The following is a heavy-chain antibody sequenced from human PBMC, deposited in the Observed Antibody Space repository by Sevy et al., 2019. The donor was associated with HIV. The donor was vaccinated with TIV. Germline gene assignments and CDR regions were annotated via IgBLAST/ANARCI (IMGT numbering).Heavy chain of an antibody. Sequence: SETLSLTCTVSGGSISSGGYYWSWIRQHPGKGLEWIGYIYYNGSTYYTPSLKSRVTISVDTSKIQFSLKLSSVTAAETAVYYCARDLGGYYDSSGYPNWFDPWGQGTLVTVSS. CDR2: IYYNGST. CDR3: ARDLGGYYDSSGYPNWFDP. J-gene: IGHJ5*02. V-gene: IGHV4-31*03. CDR1: GGSISSGGYY. D-gene: IGHD3-22*01.